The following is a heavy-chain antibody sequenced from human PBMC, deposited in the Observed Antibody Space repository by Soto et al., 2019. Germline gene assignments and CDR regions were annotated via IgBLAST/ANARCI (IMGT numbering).Heavy chain of an antibody. CDR2: LIPMFGTT. J-gene: IGHJ6*02. D-gene: IGHD2-2*01. CDR3: ARAVVLTFSRFYDVDV. Sequence: QVQLVQSGAEVKTPGSSVKVSCEASGGTFSSYSINWVRQAPVQGLEWMGRLIPMFGTTDYAQRFQSRVTFTADESTSTASMEVTNLTSEDTAVYYCARAVVLTFSRFYDVDVWGQGTTVTVSS. CDR1: GGTFSSYS. V-gene: IGHV1-69*18.